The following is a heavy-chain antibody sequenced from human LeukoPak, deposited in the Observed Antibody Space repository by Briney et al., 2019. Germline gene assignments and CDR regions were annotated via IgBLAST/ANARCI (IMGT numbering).Heavy chain of an antibody. D-gene: IGHD2-2*01. V-gene: IGHV4-59*01. CDR1: GGSISSYY. CDR3: ARMPPPPTAMDYYYYMDV. J-gene: IGHJ6*03. CDR2: IYYSGST. Sequence: PSETLSLTCTVSGGSISSYYWSWIRQPPGKGLEWIGHIYYSGSTNYNPSLKSRVTISVDTSKNQFSLKLSSVTAADTAVYYCARMPPPPTAMDYYYYMDVWGKGTTVTVSS.